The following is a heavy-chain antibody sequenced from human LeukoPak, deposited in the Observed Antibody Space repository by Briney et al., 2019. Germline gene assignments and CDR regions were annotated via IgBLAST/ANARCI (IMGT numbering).Heavy chain of an antibody. CDR3: ARGSLIEAVAEVDYFDY. CDR1: GCTFTSYG. CDR2: ISAYNGNT. J-gene: IGHJ4*02. D-gene: IGHD6-19*01. Sequence: GASVKVSCKASGCTFTSYGISWVRQAPGQGLEWMGWISAYNGNTNYAQKLQGRVTMTTDTSTSTAYMELRSLRSDDTAVYYCARGSLIEAVAEVDYFDYWGQGTLVTVSS. V-gene: IGHV1-18*01.